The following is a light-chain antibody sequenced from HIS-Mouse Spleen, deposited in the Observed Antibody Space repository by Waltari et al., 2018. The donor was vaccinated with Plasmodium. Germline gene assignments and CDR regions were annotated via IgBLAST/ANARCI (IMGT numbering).Light chain of an antibody. CDR1: SSDVGGYNY. J-gene: IGLJ2*01. Sequence: QSALTQPPSASGSPGQSVTISCTGTSSDVGGYNYGAWYQPHPGKAPQLMIYEVSKRPSGVPDPFSGSKSCHTASLTLSGLQAEDEADYYCSSYAGSNNLVFGGGTKLTVL. CDR2: EVS. V-gene: IGLV2-8*01. CDR3: SSYAGSNNLV.